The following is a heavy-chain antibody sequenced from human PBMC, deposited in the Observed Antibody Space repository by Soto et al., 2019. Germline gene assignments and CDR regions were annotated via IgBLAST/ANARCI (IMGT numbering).Heavy chain of an antibody. CDR1: RAFINSGGFY. D-gene: IGHD2-15*01. CDR2: IFHSGSS. CDR3: VRGGIAGHWFDP. J-gene: IGHJ5*02. V-gene: IGHV4-30-4*01. Sequence: QVQLQESGPGLVKPSQTLSLTCSVSRAFINSGGFYYSWIRQPPGKGLEWLGYIFHSGSSLYNPCPRRRLTPASDTSRNRLSLPLTSVPAADTAVYYCVRGGIAGHWFDPWGQGILVTVSS.